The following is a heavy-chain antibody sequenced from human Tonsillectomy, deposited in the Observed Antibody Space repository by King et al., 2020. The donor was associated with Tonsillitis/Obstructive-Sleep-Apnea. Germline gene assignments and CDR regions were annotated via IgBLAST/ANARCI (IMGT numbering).Heavy chain of an antibody. CDR2: IKSISDGGTA. V-gene: IGHV3-15*01. CDR1: GFTLSNAW. CDR3: SASTVSGAFDI. Sequence: VQLVQSGGGLVKPGGSLRLSCAASGFTLSNAWMSWVRQAPGRGVEWVGRIKSISDGGTAAYTAPVKGRFTISRDDSKNTLYLQMNSLKTEDAALYYCSASTVSGAFDIWGQGTVVTVSS. J-gene: IGHJ3*02. D-gene: IGHD4-17*01.